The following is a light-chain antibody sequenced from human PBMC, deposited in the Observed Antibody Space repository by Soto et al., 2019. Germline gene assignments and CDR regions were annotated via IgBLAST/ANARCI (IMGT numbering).Light chain of an antibody. J-gene: IGLJ1*01. V-gene: IGLV2-8*01. CDR3: SSYAGSSNV. Sequence: QSALTQPPSASGSPGQSVAISCTGTSSDVGGYNYVSWYQQHPGKDPKLMIYEVNKRPSGVPDRLYGSKSGNAASLTVSGLQAEDDADYYCSSYAGSSNVFGTATKASVL. CDR1: SSDVGGYNY. CDR2: EVN.